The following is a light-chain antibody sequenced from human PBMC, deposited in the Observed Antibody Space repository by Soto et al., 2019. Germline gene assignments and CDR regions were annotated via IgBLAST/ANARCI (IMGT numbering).Light chain of an antibody. V-gene: IGKV3-15*01. CDR1: QSVSSN. CDR3: QQYNNWPLALT. CDR2: GAS. Sequence: EIVMTQSPATLSVSPGERATLSCRASQSVSSNLAWYQQKPGQAPRLLIYGASTRATGIPARFSGSGSGTEFTLTISSLQSGDFAVYYCQQYNNWPLALTFGGGTKVDI. J-gene: IGKJ4*01.